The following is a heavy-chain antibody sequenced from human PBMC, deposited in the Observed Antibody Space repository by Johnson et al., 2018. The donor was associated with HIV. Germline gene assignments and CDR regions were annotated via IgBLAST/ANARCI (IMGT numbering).Heavy chain of an antibody. V-gene: IGHV3-30*02. J-gene: IGHJ3*02. CDR3: AKSSSATYYGDAFDM. Sequence: QVQLVEPGGGFVKPGGSLRLSCAASGFTFNNAWMSWVRQAPGKGLEWVAVIWYDGSNNYYADFVKGRFTISRDNSKKTLSLQMNSLRPEDTAVYYCAKSSSATYYGDAFDMWGQGTMVTVSS. CDR1: GFTFNNAW. CDR2: IWYDGSNN. D-gene: IGHD3-10*01.